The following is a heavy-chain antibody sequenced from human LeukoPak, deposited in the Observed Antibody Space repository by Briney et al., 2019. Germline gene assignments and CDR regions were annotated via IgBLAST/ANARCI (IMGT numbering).Heavy chain of an antibody. CDR1: GFTFRSYE. J-gene: IGHJ4*02. Sequence: PGGSLRLSCTASGFTFRSYEMNWVRQAPGKGLEWIAYISSFIGSTTYYADSVKGRFTISRDNAKNSMFLQMNSLRAEDTAVYYCARDGGGGLDYWGQGTLVTVSS. V-gene: IGHV3-48*03. CDR3: ARDGGGGLDY. D-gene: IGHD2-15*01. CDR2: ISSFIGSTT.